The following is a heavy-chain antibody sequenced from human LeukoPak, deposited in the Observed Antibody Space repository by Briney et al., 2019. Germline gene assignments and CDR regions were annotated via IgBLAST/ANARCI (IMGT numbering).Heavy chain of an antibody. V-gene: IGHV4-4*07. CDR2: IHTSGST. CDR3: ATRDISSGWSFDY. CDR1: SGSIYNYH. D-gene: IGHD6-19*01. Sequence: SETLSLTCTVSSGSIYNYHWRWLRQPAGKGLEWIGQIHTSGSTNYNPPLKSRVTMSIDTPENQFSLTIRSVTAADTAVYYCATRDISSGWSFDYWGQGTLVTVSS. J-gene: IGHJ4*02.